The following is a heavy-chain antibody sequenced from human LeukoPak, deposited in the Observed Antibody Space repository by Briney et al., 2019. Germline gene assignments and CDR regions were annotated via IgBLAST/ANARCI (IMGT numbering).Heavy chain of an antibody. CDR1: GYTFTGYY. Sequence: ASVKVSCKASGYTFTGYYMHWVRQAPGRELEWMGWINPNSGGTNYAQKFQGRVTMTRDTSISTAYMELSRLRSDDTAVYYCARAGYNWNFGWFDPWGQGTLVTVSS. CDR3: ARAGYNWNFGWFDP. D-gene: IGHD1-7*01. J-gene: IGHJ5*02. CDR2: INPNSGGT. V-gene: IGHV1-2*02.